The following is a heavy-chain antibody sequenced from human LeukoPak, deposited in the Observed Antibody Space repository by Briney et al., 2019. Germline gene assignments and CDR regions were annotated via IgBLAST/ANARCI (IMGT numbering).Heavy chain of an antibody. V-gene: IGHV3-21*01. D-gene: IGHD6-19*01. J-gene: IGHJ4*02. CDR2: ISSSSSYI. CDR3: ARDKEWLVRFDY. Sequence: TGGSLRLSCAASGFTFSSYSMNWVRQAPGKGLEWVSSISSSSSYIYYADSVKGRFTISRDNAKNSLYLQMNSLRAEDTAVYYCARDKEWLVRFDYWGQGTLVTVSS. CDR1: GFTFSSYS.